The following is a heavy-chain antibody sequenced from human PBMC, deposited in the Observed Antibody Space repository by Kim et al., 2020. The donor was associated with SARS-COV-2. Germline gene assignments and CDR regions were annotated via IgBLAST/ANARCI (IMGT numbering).Heavy chain of an antibody. CDR3: AREGRDYGDYALGY. CDR1: GFTFDDYG. CDR2: INWNGGST. Sequence: GGSLRLSCAASGFTFDDYGMSWVRQAPGKGLEWVSGINWNGGSTGYADSVKGRFTISRDNAKNSLYLQMNSLRAEDTALYHCAREGRDYGDYALGYWGQGTLVTVSS. J-gene: IGHJ4*02. D-gene: IGHD4-17*01. V-gene: IGHV3-20*01.